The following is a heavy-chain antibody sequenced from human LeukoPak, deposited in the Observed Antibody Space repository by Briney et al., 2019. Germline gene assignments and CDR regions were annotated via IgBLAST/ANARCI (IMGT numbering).Heavy chain of an antibody. CDR1: GYSISSGYY. D-gene: IGHD3-3*01. CDR3: AINSDFWSGYLGDWDY. J-gene: IGHJ4*02. Sequence: SETLSLTCAVSGYSISSGYYWGWIRQPPGKGLEWIGSIYHSGSTYYNPSLKSRVTISVDTSKNQFSLKLSSVTAADTAVYYCAINSDFWSGYLGDWDYWGQGTLVTVSS. CDR2: IYHSGST. V-gene: IGHV4-38-2*01.